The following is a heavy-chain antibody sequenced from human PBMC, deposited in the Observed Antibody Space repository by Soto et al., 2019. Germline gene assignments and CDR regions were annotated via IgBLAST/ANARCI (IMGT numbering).Heavy chain of an antibody. CDR3: VIDLTSGGTYLWAILYYYGMDV. V-gene: IGHV3-7*01. D-gene: IGHD1-26*01. Sequence: EVQLVESGGGLVQPGGSLRLSCAASGFTFSSYWMSWVRQAPGKGLEWVANLKQDGRENYYVDSVKGRFTISRDNSKNSLYLQMKSQRADDKVVYYCVIDLTSGGTYLWAILYYYGMDVWGQGTTATDSS. CDR1: GFTFSSYW. J-gene: IGHJ6*02. CDR2: LKQDGREN.